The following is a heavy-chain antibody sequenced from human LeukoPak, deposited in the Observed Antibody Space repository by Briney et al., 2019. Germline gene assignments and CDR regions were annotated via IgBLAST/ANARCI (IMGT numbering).Heavy chain of an antibody. D-gene: IGHD1-26*01. Sequence: ASVKVSCKASGGTFSSYAISWVRQAPGQGLEWMGGIIPIFGTANNAQKFQGRVTITTDESTTTAYRELSSLTSEDTAVYYCARALSGSPNWLDPWGQGTLVTVSS. V-gene: IGHV1-69*05. CDR3: ARALSGSPNWLDP. J-gene: IGHJ5*02. CDR1: GGTFSSYA. CDR2: IIPIFGTA.